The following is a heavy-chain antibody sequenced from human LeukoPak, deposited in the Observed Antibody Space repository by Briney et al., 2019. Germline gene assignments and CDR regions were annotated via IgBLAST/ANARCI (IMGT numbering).Heavy chain of an antibody. CDR2: IYYSGST. CDR1: GGSISSYY. CDR3: ARDKRGSTGTFDY. Sequence: SETLSLTCTVSGGSISSYYWSWIRQPPGKGLEWIGYIYYSGSTNYNAALKSRVTISVDTSKNQFSLTLSSVTAADTAVYYCARDKRGSTGTFDYWGQGTLVTVSS. D-gene: IGHD1-14*01. J-gene: IGHJ4*02. V-gene: IGHV4-59*01.